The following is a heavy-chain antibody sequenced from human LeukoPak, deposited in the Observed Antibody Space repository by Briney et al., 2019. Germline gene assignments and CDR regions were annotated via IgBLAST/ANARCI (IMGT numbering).Heavy chain of an antibody. CDR2: ITSSSSYI. CDR3: ARTFVVVTAEDAFDI. CDR1: GFTFSSYS. Sequence: GGSLRLSCAASGFTFSSYSINWVRQAPGRGLEWVSSITSSSSYIYYAGSVKGRFTICRDNAKNSLYLQMNSLRAEDTAVYYCARTFVVVTAEDAFDIWGQGTMVTVSS. D-gene: IGHD2-21*02. V-gene: IGHV3-21*01. J-gene: IGHJ3*02.